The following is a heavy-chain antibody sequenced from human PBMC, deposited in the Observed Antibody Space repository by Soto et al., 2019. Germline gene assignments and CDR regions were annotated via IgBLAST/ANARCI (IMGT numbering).Heavy chain of an antibody. D-gene: IGHD4-17*01. CDR3: ANGDYYFDY. V-gene: IGHV3-48*04. CDR2: ISSSSSTI. CDR1: GFTFSSYS. Sequence: GGSLRLSCAASGFTFSSYSMNWVRQAPGKGLEWVSYISSSSSTIYYADSVKGRFTISRDNAKNSLYLQMNSLRAEDTAVYYGANGDYYFDYWGQGTLVTVSS. J-gene: IGHJ4*02.